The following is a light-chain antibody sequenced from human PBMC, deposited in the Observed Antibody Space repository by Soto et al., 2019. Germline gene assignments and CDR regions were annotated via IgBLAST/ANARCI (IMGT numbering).Light chain of an antibody. CDR1: SSDVGLYNY. J-gene: IGLJ2*01. CDR3: SSYAGSNNYVV. Sequence: QSVLTKPPSASGAPGQSVTISCTGTSSDVGLYNYVSWYQQHPGKAPKLMIYEVSKRPSGVPDRFSGSKSGNTASLTVSGLQAEDEADYYCSSYAGSNNYVVFGGGTKVTVL. CDR2: EVS. V-gene: IGLV2-8*01.